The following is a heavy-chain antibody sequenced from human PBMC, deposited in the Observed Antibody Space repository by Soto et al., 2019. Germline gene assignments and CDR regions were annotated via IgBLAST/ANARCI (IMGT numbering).Heavy chain of an antibody. CDR3: AKLGSMVRGVIGGNWFDP. V-gene: IGHV3-23*01. CDR1: GFTFSSYA. Sequence: PGGSLRLSCAASGFTFSSYAMSWVRQAPGKGLEWVSAISGSGGSTYYADSVKGRFTISRDNSKNTLYLQMNSLRAEDTAVYYCAKLGSMVRGVIGGNWFDPWSQGTLVTVSS. D-gene: IGHD3-10*01. J-gene: IGHJ5*02. CDR2: ISGSGGST.